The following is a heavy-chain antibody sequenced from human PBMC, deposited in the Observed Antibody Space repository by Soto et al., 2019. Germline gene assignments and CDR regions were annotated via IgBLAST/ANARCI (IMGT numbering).Heavy chain of an antibody. J-gene: IGHJ5*02. D-gene: IGHD3-22*01. CDR1: GASMTSSIYY. V-gene: IGHV4-39*01. CDR2: LNYGGTT. CDR3: VRQSYFDGAGYYLGWFDP. Sequence: SETLSLTCSVSGASMTSSIYYWAWIRQAPGKGLEWIGSLNYGGTTYHSPSLEGRVTMSVDTSKKEFSLNVISVTAADTAIYYCVRQSYFDGAGYYLGWFDPWGQGTLVTVSS.